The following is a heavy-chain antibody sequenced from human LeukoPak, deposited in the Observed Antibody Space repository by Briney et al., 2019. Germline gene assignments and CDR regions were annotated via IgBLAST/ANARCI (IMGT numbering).Heavy chain of an antibody. CDR3: ARVVGATTDYYYYYMDV. CDR2: ISAYNGNT. CDR1: GYTFTSYG. D-gene: IGHD1-26*01. J-gene: IGHJ6*03. V-gene: IGHV1-18*01. Sequence: ASVKVSCKASGYTFTSYGISWVRQAPGQGLEWMGWISAYNGNTNYAQKLQGRVTMITDTSTSTAYMELRSLRSDDTAVYYCARVVGATTDYYYYYMDVWGKGTTVTVSS.